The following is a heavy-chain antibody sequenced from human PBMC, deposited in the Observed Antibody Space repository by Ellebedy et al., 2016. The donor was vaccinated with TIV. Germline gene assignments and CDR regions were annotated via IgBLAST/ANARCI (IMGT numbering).Heavy chain of an antibody. CDR3: ARGDIAAANAPLDF. J-gene: IGHJ3*01. CDR1: GGSFSGYF. V-gene: IGHV4-34*01. CDR2: IYHSGKT. Sequence: SETLSLTXGVSGGSFSGYFWSWVRQPPGKGLEWIATIYHSGKTYYNPSLKSRVAISVDTSKNQFSLKLSSVTAADTAVYYCARGDIAAANAPLDFWGQGRNVTVSS. D-gene: IGHD6-13*01.